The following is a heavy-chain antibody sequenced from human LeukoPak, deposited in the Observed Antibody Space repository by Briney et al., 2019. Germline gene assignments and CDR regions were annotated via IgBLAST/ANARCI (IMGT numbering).Heavy chain of an antibody. CDR3: TTNDAFDI. CDR1: GFTFSNAW. Sequence: GGSLRLSCVASGFTFSNAWMNWVRQAPEKGLEWDGRIKSSDVGTTDYAAPVKGRFTISRDDSKNTLYLQMNSLKTEDTALYYCTTNDAFDIWGQGTMVTVSS. CDR2: IKSSDVGTT. V-gene: IGHV3-15*01. J-gene: IGHJ3*02.